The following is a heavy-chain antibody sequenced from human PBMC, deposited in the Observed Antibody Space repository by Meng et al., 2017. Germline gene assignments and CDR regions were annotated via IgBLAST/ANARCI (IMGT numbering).Heavy chain of an antibody. CDR3: ARGVGYGGNSLYFDY. D-gene: IGHD4-23*01. CDR1: GGTFSSYA. Sequence: QGTWVESGAEVKKHGSSGKVSCKASGGTFSSYAISWVRQAPGQGLEWMGGIIPIFGTANYAQKFQGRVTITADKSTSTAYMELSSLRSEDTAVYYCARGVGYGGNSLYFDYWGQGTLVTVSS. CDR2: IIPIFGTA. V-gene: IGHV1-69*06. J-gene: IGHJ4*02.